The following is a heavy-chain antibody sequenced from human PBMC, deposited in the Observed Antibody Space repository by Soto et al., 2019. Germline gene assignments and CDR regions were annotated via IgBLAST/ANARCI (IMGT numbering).Heavy chain of an antibody. Sequence: GSLRLSCAASGFTFSDYYMSWIRQAPGKGLEWVSYISSSGSTIYYADSVKGRFTISRDNAKNSLYLQMNSLRAEDTAVYYCAREPEIQLWDYYYYGMDVWGQGTTVTVSS. J-gene: IGHJ6*02. V-gene: IGHV3-11*01. CDR3: AREPEIQLWDYYYYGMDV. D-gene: IGHD5-18*01. CDR2: ISSSGSTI. CDR1: GFTFSDYY.